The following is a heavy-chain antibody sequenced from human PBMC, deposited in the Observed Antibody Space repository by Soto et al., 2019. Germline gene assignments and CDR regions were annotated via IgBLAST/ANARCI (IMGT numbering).Heavy chain of an antibody. V-gene: IGHV3-30*18. CDR2: ISYDGGDK. CDR3: AKASGYCSSSTCSRLIYYYYGMDV. D-gene: IGHD2-2*01. J-gene: IGHJ6*02. Sequence: GVLRLSCGASGFTFTSYGMHWVRQAPGKGLEWVAVISYDGGDKYYADSVKGRFTISRDNSKNTLYLQMNSLRAEDTAVYYCAKASGYCSSSTCSRLIYYYYGMDVWGQGTTVTVSS. CDR1: GFTFTSYG.